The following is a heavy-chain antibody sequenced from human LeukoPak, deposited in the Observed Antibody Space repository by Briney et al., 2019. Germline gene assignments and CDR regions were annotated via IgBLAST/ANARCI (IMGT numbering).Heavy chain of an antibody. V-gene: IGHV4-4*02. CDR1: GGSISSSNW. Sequence: SETLSLTCVVSGGSISSSNWWSWVHQPPGKGLEWIGEIYHSGSTVYNPSLKSRVTISIDESKNQFSLKLNSVTAADTAVYYCARDRAFPYWGQGTLVTVSS. CDR2: IYHSGST. D-gene: IGHD3-3*02. CDR3: ARDRAFPY. J-gene: IGHJ4*02.